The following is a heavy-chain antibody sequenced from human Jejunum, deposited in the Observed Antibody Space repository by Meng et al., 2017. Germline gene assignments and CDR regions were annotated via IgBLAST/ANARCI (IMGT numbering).Heavy chain of an antibody. V-gene: IGHV3-7*01. J-gene: IGHJ5*02. CDR3: ATGRVLPS. Sequence: GESLKISCAASGFTFSDYWMTRVRQAPGKGLELVANIKQNGGEMNHVDSVKGRFTISRDNAKNSLYLQMNSLRVEDTAVYYCATGRVLPSWGQGTLVTVSS. CDR1: GFTFSDYW. CDR2: IKQNGGEM.